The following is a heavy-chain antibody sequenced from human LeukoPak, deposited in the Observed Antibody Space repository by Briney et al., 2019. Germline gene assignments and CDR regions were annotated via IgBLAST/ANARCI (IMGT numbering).Heavy chain of an antibody. D-gene: IGHD6-6*01. CDR2: IYNGGTT. J-gene: IGHJ4*02. CDR3: AGGGEAARSLHY. V-gene: IGHV3-53*04. CDR1: GVTSNY. Sequence: TGGSLRLSCAASGVTSNYFTWVRQGPGKGLELDSVIYNGGTTYYADSVKGRISIPIHNSKSTLFVYLQMNSLRTDDTAVYYCAGGGEAARSLHYWGQGTLVTVSS.